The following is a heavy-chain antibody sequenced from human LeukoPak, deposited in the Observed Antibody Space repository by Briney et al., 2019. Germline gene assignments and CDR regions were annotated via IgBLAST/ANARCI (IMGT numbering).Heavy chain of an antibody. CDR3: ARRGYSYGLDY. V-gene: IGHV4-59*08. J-gene: IGHJ4*02. Sequence: PSETLSLTCTVSGGSISSYYWSWIRQPPGKGLEWIGYIYYSGSTNYNPSLKSRVTISVDTSKSQFSLKLSSVTAADTAVYYCARRGYSYGLDYWGQGTLVTVSS. CDR2: IYYSGST. D-gene: IGHD5-18*01. CDR1: GGSISSYY.